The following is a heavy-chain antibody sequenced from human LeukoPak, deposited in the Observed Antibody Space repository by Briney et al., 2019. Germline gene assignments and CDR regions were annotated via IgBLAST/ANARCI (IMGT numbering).Heavy chain of an antibody. V-gene: IGHV1-69*04. CDR2: IIPILGIA. CDR1: GGTFSSYA. Sequence: SVKVSCKASGGTFSSYAISWVRQAPGQGLEWMGRIIPILGIANYAQKFQGRVTITADKSTSTAYMELSSLRSEDTAMYYCTRDWDHYDFDSWGQGVLVTVSS. CDR3: TRDWDHYDFDS. J-gene: IGHJ5*01. D-gene: IGHD3-3*01.